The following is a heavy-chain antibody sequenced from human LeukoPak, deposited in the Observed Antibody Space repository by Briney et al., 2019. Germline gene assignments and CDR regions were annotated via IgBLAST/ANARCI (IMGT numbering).Heavy chain of an antibody. Sequence: PSETLSLTCTVSGGSISSYYWSWIRQPPGKGLEWIGYIYYSGSTNYNPSLKSRVTISVDTSKNQFSLKLSSVTAADTAVYYCATQAGSRKYYLDYWGQGTLVTVSS. CDR2: IYYSGST. CDR3: ATQAGSRKYYLDY. CDR1: GGSISSYY. J-gene: IGHJ4*02. V-gene: IGHV4-59*01. D-gene: IGHD6-13*01.